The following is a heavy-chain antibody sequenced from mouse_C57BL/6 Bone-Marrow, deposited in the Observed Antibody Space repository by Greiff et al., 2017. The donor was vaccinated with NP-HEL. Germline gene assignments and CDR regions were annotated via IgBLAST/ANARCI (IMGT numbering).Heavy chain of an antibody. V-gene: IGHV5-6*01. Sequence: EVMLVESGGDLVKPGGSLKLSCAASGFTFSSYGMSWVRQTPDKRLEWVATISSGGSYTYYPDSVKGRFTISRDNAKNTLYLQLSSLKSEDTAMXDGESSYSYDVAWFAYWGQGTLVTVSA. CDR3: ESSYSYDVAWFAY. D-gene: IGHD2-12*01. J-gene: IGHJ3*01. CDR2: ISSGGSYT. CDR1: GFTFSSYG.